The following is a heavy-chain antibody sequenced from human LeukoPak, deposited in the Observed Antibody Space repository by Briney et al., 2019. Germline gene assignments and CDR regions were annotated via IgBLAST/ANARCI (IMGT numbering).Heavy chain of an antibody. V-gene: IGHV3-7*01. J-gene: IGHJ4*02. CDR3: ARRTAGRGSYYW. CDR1: GFTFSSYS. Sequence: QAGGSLRLSCAASGFTFSSYSMNWVRQAPGKGLEWVANIKQDGSEKYYVDSVKGRFTISRDNAKNSLYLQMNSLRAEDTAVYYCARRTAGRGSYYWWGQGTLVTVSS. CDR2: IKQDGSEK. D-gene: IGHD1-26*01.